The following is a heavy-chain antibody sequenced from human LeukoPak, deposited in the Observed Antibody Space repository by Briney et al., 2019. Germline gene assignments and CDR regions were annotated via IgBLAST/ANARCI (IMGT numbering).Heavy chain of an antibody. CDR1: GATFSSYA. J-gene: IGHJ4*02. Sequence: SVKVSCKASGATFSSYAISWVRQAPGQGLEWMGGIIPIFGTANYAQKFQGRVTITTDESTSTAYMELSSLRSEDTAVYYCARSLRFLEWSQGDYWGRGTLVTVSS. V-gene: IGHV1-69*05. D-gene: IGHD3-3*01. CDR2: IIPIFGTA. CDR3: ARSLRFLEWSQGDY.